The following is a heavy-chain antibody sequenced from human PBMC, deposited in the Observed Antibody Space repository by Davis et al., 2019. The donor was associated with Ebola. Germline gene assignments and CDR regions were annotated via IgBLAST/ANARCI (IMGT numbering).Heavy chain of an antibody. Sequence: LRLSCAISGDSVSSAAWNWIRQSPSRGLEWLGRTFYTSKWHNDYAESVKSRITIIADTSKNQFSLQLNSLTPDDTAVYYCARGWLRLGLDYWGQGTLVTVPS. D-gene: IGHD5-12*01. J-gene: IGHJ4*02. CDR1: GDSVSSAA. CDR2: TFYTSKWHN. CDR3: ARGWLRLGLDY. V-gene: IGHV6-1*01.